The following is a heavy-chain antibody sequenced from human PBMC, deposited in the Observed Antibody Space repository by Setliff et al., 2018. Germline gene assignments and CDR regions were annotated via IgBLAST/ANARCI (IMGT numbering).Heavy chain of an antibody. D-gene: IGHD4-17*01. V-gene: IGHV4-4*02. Sequence: PSETLSLTCAVSGVSINSLNWWTWVRQPPGKGLEWIGEIYHDGPSVHYNPSLKSRVTISVDTSKKQFSLKLTSMTAADTAVYYCVRDAGDGYGVDAYAGAGFDIWGQGTMVTVS. CDR3: VRDAGDGYGVDAYAGAGFDI. J-gene: IGHJ3*02. CDR1: GVSINSLNW. CDR2: IYHDGPSV.